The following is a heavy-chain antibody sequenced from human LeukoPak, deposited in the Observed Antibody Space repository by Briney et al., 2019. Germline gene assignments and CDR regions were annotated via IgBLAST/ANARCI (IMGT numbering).Heavy chain of an antibody. J-gene: IGHJ4*02. CDR3: ARDTYYYDSSGYAFDY. CDR1: GFTFSSYW. V-gene: IGHV3-7*01. CDR2: IKQDGSEK. D-gene: IGHD3-22*01. Sequence: GGSLRLSCAASGFTFSSYWMSWVRQAPGKGLEWVANIKQDGSEKYYVDSVKGRFTISRDNAKTSLYLQMNSLRAEDTAVYYCARDTYYYDSSGYAFDYWGQGTLVTVSS.